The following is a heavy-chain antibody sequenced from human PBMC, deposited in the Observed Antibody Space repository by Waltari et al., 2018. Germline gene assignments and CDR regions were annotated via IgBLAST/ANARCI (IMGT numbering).Heavy chain of an antibody. CDR1: GGSISSNNW. CDR3: ATRPLYYGSVTHYSYYSMDV. J-gene: IGHJ6*02. CDR2: IFHSGST. V-gene: IGHV4-4*02. D-gene: IGHD3-10*01. Sequence: QVQLQESAPGLLKPSGTLSLNCAVSGGSISSNNWWRWVRQPPGKGLEWIGEIFHSGSTNFIPSLNSRLTISVDKSKNQFSLKLSSVTASDTSVYYCATRPLYYGSVTHYSYYSMDVLGQGTTVIVSS.